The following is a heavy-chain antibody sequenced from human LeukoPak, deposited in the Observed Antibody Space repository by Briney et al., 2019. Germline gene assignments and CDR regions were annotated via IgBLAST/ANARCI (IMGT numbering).Heavy chain of an antibody. CDR2: IYYSGST. CDR3: ARDLYYYDSSGYYETYYYYYMDV. V-gene: IGHV4-39*07. Sequence: SETLSLTCTVSGGSISSSSYYWGWIRQPPGKGLEWIGSIYYSGSTYYNPSLKSRVTISVDTSKNQFSLKLSSVTAADTAVYYCARDLYYYDSSGYYETYYYYYMDVWGKGTTVTISS. CDR1: GGSISSSSYY. J-gene: IGHJ6*03. D-gene: IGHD3-22*01.